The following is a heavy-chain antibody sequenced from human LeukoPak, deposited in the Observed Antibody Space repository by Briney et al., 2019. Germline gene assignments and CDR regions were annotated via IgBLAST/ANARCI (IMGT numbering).Heavy chain of an antibody. Sequence: ASVKVSCKASGYTFTGYHMHWVRQAPGQGLEWMGWINPNSGGTNYAQKFQGRVTMTRDTSISTAYMELSRLRSDGTAVYYCARNPRFGELAWFDPWGQGTLVTVSS. D-gene: IGHD3-10*01. CDR2: INPNSGGT. CDR3: ARNPRFGELAWFDP. V-gene: IGHV1-2*02. J-gene: IGHJ5*02. CDR1: GYTFTGYH.